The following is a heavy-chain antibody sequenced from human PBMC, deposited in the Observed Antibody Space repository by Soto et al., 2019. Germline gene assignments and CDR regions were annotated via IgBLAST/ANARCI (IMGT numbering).Heavy chain of an antibody. D-gene: IGHD3-22*01. J-gene: IGHJ4*02. CDR3: AREGLDYYESSGYYYRPFFDY. V-gene: IGHV1-18*01. CDR1: NYTFTNYG. Sequence: QVQLVQSGAEVKKPGASVKVSCKASNYTFTNYGISWVRQAPGQGLEWMGWISAYNGNTNYAQKLQGRVTMTTDTSTSTADWERRRLRSDDTAVYYCAREGLDYYESSGYYYRPFFDYWGQGTLVTISS. CDR2: ISAYNGNT.